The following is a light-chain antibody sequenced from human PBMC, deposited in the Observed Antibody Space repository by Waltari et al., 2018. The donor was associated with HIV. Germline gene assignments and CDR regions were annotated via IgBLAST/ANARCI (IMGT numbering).Light chain of an antibody. Sequence: EVVLTQSPGTLSLSAGDRAILSCRATQSISTDSLCWYQQILGHAPSLLIYGASSSASGVPDRFSGSGSEPDFTLTISRLEPEDFAVYYCQPYGNAPFTFGQGTKL. J-gene: IGKJ2*01. V-gene: IGKV3-20*01. CDR2: GAS. CDR1: QSISTDS. CDR3: QPYGNAPFT.